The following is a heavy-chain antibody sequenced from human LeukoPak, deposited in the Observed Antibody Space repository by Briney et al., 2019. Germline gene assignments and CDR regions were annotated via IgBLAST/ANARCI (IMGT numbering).Heavy chain of an antibody. CDR2: ISGRGDST. V-gene: IGHV3-23*01. J-gene: IGHJ6*03. CDR1: EFTFSNYA. CDR3: ARDPGTYYYYYMDV. Sequence: GGSLRLSCAASEFTFSNYAMSWVRQAPGKGLEWVSSISGRGDSTYYADSVKGRFTISRDNSENTLFLQMNSLRAEDTAVYYCARDPGTYYYYYMDVWGKGTTVTVSS.